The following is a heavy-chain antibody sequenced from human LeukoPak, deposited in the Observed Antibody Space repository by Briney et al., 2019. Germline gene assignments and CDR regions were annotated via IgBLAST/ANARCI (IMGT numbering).Heavy chain of an antibody. CDR2: ISGSGNRA. J-gene: IGHJ4*02. CDR3: AKDADISVELVVITSFDS. V-gene: IGHV3-23*01. CDR1: RFTFSTYG. Sequence: GGSLRLSCAASRFTFSTYGMNWVRQTPGKGLECVSAISGSGNRAYHADSVKGRFTISRDNSKNMLYLQMNSLRAEDTALYYCAKDADISVELVVITSFDSWGQGTLVTVSS. D-gene: IGHD3-22*01.